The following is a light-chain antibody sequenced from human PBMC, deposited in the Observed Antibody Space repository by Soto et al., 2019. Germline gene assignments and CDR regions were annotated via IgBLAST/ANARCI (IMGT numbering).Light chain of an antibody. Sequence: EIVLTQSPATLSLSPGERATLSCRASQTVSSSLAWYQQKPGQAPRLLIDGASTRATGIPARFSGSGPETDFTLTVSSLRSEDSAVYYCQQYNYWPITFGQGTRLEIK. J-gene: IGKJ5*01. CDR3: QQYNYWPIT. CDR1: QTVSSS. CDR2: GAS. V-gene: IGKV3D-15*01.